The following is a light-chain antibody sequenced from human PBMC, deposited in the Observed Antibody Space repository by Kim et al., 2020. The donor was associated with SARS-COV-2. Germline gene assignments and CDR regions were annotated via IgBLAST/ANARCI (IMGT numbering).Light chain of an antibody. CDR2: ENS. CDR3: QSYDTRNRVV. V-gene: IGLV6-57*03. Sequence: KTVILACTRSRASIATNYVQWYQQRPGSAPTTVIYENSQRPSGVPARFSGSIDISSNSASLTISGLKTEDEADYYCQSYDTRNRVVFGGGTQLTVL. CDR1: RASIATNY. J-gene: IGLJ2*01.